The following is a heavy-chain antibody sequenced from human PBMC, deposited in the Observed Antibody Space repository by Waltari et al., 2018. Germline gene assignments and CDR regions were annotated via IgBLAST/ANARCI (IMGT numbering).Heavy chain of an antibody. CDR2: INPSGGIT. Sequence: QVQLVQSGAEVKKPGASVKVSCKASGYTFTSYYMHWVRQAPGQGLEWMGIINPSGGITSYAQKFQGRVTMTRDTSTSTVYMELSSLRSEDTAVYYCARASITIFGVVDYYFDYWGQGTLVTVSS. CDR3: ARASITIFGVVDYYFDY. CDR1: GYTFTSYY. D-gene: IGHD3-3*01. J-gene: IGHJ4*02. V-gene: IGHV1-46*01.